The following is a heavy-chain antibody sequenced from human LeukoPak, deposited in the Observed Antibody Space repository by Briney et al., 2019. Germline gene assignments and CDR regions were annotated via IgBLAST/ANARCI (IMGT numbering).Heavy chain of an antibody. J-gene: IGHJ4*02. CDR3: ARESSGWYNSLVLGYYFDY. CDR2: IIPIFGTA. Sequence: ASVKVSCKASGGTFSSYAISWVRQAPGQGLEWMGGIIPIFGTANYAQKFQGRVTITTDESTSTAYMELSSLRSEDTAVYYCARESSGWYNSLVLGYYFDYWGQGTLVTVSS. V-gene: IGHV1-69*05. CDR1: GGTFSSYA. D-gene: IGHD6-19*01.